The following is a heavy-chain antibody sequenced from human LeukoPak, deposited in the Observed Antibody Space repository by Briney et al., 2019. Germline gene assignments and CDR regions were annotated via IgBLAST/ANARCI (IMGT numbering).Heavy chain of an antibody. V-gene: IGHV3-11*04. CDR2: ISSSGSTI. CDR1: GFTFSDYY. CDR3: AKDPSTLKLTDDY. Sequence: GGSLRLSCAASGFTFSDYYMSWIRQAPGKGLEWVSYISSSGSTIYYADSVKGRFTISRDNAKNSLYLQMNSLRAEDTAVYYCAKDPSTLKLTDDYWGQGTLVTVSS. J-gene: IGHJ4*02. D-gene: IGHD5-24*01.